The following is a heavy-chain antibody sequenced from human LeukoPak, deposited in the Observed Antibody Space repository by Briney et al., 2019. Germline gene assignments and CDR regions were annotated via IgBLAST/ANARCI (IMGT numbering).Heavy chain of an antibody. J-gene: IGHJ6*03. CDR3: ASGAQTSSAYYYYYYYMDV. CDR1: GYTFTSYG. D-gene: IGHD4/OR15-4a*01. V-gene: IGHV1-18*01. CDR2: ISAYNGNT. Sequence: ASVKVSCKASGYTFTSYGISWVRQAPGQGLEWMEWISAYNGNTNYAQKLQGRVTMTTDTSTSTAYMELRSLRSDDTAVYYCASGAQTSSAYYYYYYYMDVWGKGTTVTVSS.